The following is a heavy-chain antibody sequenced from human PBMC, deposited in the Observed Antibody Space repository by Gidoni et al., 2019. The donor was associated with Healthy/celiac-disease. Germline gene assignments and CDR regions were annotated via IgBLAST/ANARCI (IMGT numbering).Heavy chain of an antibody. CDR2: IYYSWST. CDR1: GGSIRSSSYH. Sequence: QLQLQESGPGLVKPSETLSLTCTVSGGSIRSSSYHWGWIRQPPGKGLEWIGSIYYSWSTYYNPSLKSRVTISVDTSKNQFSLKLSSVTAADTAVYYCARHLLGGIAARPHWYFDLWGRGTLVTVSS. D-gene: IGHD6-6*01. V-gene: IGHV4-39*01. J-gene: IGHJ2*01. CDR3: ARHLLGGIAARPHWYFDL.